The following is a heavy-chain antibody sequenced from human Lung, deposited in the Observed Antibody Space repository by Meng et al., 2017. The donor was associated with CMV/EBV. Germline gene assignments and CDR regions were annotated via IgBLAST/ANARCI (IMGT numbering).Heavy chain of an antibody. CDR1: GGSISSGGYY. V-gene: IGHV4-31*03. Sequence: TLSLXCTVSGGSISSGGYYWSWIRKHPGKGLEWIGYIYYSGSTYYNPSLKSRVTISVDTSKNQFSLKLSSVTAADTAVYYCAREPLPRTYYYDSSSPKTGTLGAFAFWGQGTXVTVSS. CDR2: IYYSGST. D-gene: IGHD3-22*01. J-gene: IGHJ4*01. CDR3: AREPLPRTYYYDSSSPKTGTLGAFAF.